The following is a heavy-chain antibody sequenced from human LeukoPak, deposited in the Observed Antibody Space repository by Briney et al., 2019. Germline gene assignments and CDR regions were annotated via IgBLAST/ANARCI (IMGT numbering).Heavy chain of an antibody. CDR2: VSRKSTDI. CDR1: GFTFSSDI. Sequence: GGSLRLSCAASGFTFSSDIMNWVRQAPGKGLGWVASVSRKSTDIHYAGSVKGRVTISRDTARKSLCLRMKSLRAAGTAIYYCASDEGNYFDYWGQGTLVTVSS. V-gene: IGHV3-21*01. CDR3: ASDEGNYFDY. J-gene: IGHJ4*02.